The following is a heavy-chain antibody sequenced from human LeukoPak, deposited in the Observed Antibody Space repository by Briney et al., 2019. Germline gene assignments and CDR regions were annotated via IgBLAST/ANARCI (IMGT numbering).Heavy chain of an antibody. CDR3: ARHEYYDFWSGYTH. V-gene: IGHV3-23*01. CDR2: ISGSGGST. D-gene: IGHD3-3*01. CDR1: GFTFSSYA. Sequence: GGSLRLSCAASGFTFSSYAMSWVRQAPGKGLEWVSAISGSGGSTYYADSVKGRFTISRDNSKNTLYLQMNSLRAEDTAVYYCARHEYYDFWSGYTHWGQGTLVTVSS. J-gene: IGHJ4*02.